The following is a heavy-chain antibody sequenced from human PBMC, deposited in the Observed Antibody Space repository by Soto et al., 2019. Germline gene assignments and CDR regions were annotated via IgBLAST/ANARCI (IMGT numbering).Heavy chain of an antibody. CDR3: AREWSSTIFGVVIIGLDY. Sequence: QVQLVQSGAEVKKPGASVKVSCKASGYTFTSYAMHWVRQAPGQRLEWMGWINAGNGNTKYSQKFQGRVTITRDTCASTAYMELSSVRSEDTAVYYCAREWSSTIFGVVIIGLDYWGQGTLVTVSS. J-gene: IGHJ4*02. CDR2: INAGNGNT. V-gene: IGHV1-3*01. D-gene: IGHD3-3*01. CDR1: GYTFTSYA.